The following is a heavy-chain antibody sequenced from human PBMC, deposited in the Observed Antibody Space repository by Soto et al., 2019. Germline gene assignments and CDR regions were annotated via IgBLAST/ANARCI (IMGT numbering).Heavy chain of an antibody. CDR2: ISYDGSNK. CDR1: GFTFSGYG. D-gene: IGHD6-13*01. J-gene: IGHJ4*02. V-gene: IGHV3-30*18. CDR3: AKDLVWRLLVAAGIMDY. Sequence: QVQLVESGGGVVQPGRSLRLSCAASGFTFSGYGMHWVRQAPGKGLEWVAVISYDGSNKYFADSVKGRFTISRDNSKNTLYLQMNSLRAEDTAVYYCAKDLVWRLLVAAGIMDYWGQGTLVTVSS.